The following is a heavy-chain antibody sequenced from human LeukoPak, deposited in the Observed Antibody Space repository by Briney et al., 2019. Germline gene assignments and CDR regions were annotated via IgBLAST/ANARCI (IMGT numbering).Heavy chain of an antibody. CDR2: INHSGST. V-gene: IGHV4-34*01. CDR1: GGSFSGYY. J-gene: IGHJ4*02. D-gene: IGHD3-22*01. Sequence: SETLSLTCAVYGGSFSGYYWSWIRQPPGKGLEWIGEINHSGSTNYNPSLKSRVTISVDTSNNQFSLELSSVTAADTAVYYCARKGRYYYDIWGQGTLVTVSS. CDR3: ARKGRYYYDI.